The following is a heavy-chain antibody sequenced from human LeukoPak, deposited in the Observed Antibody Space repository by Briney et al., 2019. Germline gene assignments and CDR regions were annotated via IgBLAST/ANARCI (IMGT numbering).Heavy chain of an antibody. V-gene: IGHV3-48*03. CDR1: GFTFSSYE. Sequence: HPGGSLRLSCAASGFTFSSYEMNWVRQAPGKGLEWVSYISTSGGTIYYADSVNGRFTISRDNAKNSLYLQMNSLRAEDTAVYYCARGSGCSYWGQGTLVTVSS. CDR2: ISTSGGTI. J-gene: IGHJ4*02. D-gene: IGHD3-10*01. CDR3: ARGSGCSY.